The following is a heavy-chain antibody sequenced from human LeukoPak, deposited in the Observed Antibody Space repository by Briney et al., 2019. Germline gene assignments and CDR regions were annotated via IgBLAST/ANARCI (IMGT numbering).Heavy chain of an antibody. J-gene: IGHJ6*03. D-gene: IGHD6-19*01. CDR3: ARDRVAGSYYYYYMDV. V-gene: IGHV4-4*07. CDR2: IYTSGST. CDR1: GGSISSYY. Sequence: SETLSLTCTVSGGSISSYYWSWIRQPAGKGLEWIGRIYTSGSTNYNPSLKSRVTTSVDTSKNQFSLKLSSVTAADTAVYYCARDRVAGSYYYYYMDVWGKGTTVTVSS.